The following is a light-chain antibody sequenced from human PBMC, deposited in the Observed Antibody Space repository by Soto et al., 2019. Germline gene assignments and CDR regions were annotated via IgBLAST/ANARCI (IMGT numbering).Light chain of an antibody. Sequence: DIQVTQSPSSLSASVGDRVTISCRASQSISSYLNWYQQTPGKAPKLLIYAASNLQSGVPSRFSGSGSGTDFTLTISSLQPEDFATYYGQQSYCTPQILGPGTKVDIK. CDR2: AAS. J-gene: IGKJ3*01. CDR1: QSISSY. V-gene: IGKV1-39*01. CDR3: QQSYCTPQI.